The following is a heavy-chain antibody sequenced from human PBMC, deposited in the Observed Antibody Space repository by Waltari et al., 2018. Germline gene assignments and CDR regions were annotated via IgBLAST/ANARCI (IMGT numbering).Heavy chain of an antibody. CDR1: GYTITELS. Sequence: QVQLVQSGAEVKKPGASVKVSCKVSGYTITELSMHWVTPAPGNGLEWMGGFDPEDGETIYAQKFQGRVTMTEDTSTDTAYMELSSLRSEDTAVYYCATVAVGEYLHEYFQHWGQGTLVTVSS. J-gene: IGHJ1*01. CDR3: ATVAVGEYLHEYFQH. D-gene: IGHD3-10*01. V-gene: IGHV1-24*01. CDR2: FDPEDGET.